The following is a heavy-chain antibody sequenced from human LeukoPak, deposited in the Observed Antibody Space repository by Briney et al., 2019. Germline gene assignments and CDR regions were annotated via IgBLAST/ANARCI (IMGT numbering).Heavy chain of an antibody. D-gene: IGHD4-23*01. CDR2: IYYSGST. Sequence: SETLSLTCTVSGGSISSYYWSWIRQPPGKGLEWIGYIYYSGSTNYNPSLKSRVTISVDTSKNQFSLKLSSVTAADTAVYYCARETLYGGNSCFDYWGQGTLVTASS. J-gene: IGHJ4*02. V-gene: IGHV4-59*12. CDR1: GGSISSYY. CDR3: ARETLYGGNSCFDY.